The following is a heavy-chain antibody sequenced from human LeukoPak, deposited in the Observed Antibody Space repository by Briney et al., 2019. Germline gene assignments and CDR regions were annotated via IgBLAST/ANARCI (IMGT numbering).Heavy chain of an antibody. Sequence: AGGSLRLSCAASGFTFDDYAMHWVRQAPGKGLEWVSGISWNSGSIGYADSVKGRFTISRDNAKNSLYLQMNSLRAEDMALYYCAKGGGARYCSSTSCYRGIAAPLDYWGQGTLVTVSS. CDR1: GFTFDDYA. J-gene: IGHJ4*02. V-gene: IGHV3-9*03. D-gene: IGHD2-2*01. CDR3: AKGGGARYCSSTSCYRGIAAPLDY. CDR2: ISWNSGSI.